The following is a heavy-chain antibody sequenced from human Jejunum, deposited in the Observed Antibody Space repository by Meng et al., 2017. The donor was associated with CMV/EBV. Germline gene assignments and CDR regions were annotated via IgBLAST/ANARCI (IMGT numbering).Heavy chain of an antibody. CDR1: SCAGYD. V-gene: IGHV1-2*02. Sequence: SCAGYDEQWKRRARGRGDEREGRINHNGGETNYQKKFNDRGTITRDTSISTAYMELRGLRYDDTAVYYCATPTLRTRLWSFDYWGQGTLVTVSS. J-gene: IGHJ4*02. D-gene: IGHD3-3*01. CDR2: INHNGGET. CDR3: ATPTLRTRLWSFDY.